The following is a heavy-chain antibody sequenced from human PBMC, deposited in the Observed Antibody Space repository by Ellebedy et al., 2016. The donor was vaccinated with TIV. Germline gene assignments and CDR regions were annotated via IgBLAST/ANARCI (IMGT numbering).Heavy chain of an antibody. D-gene: IGHD4-17*01. Sequence: GESLKISCAASGFTFRSYWMSWVRQAPGKGLEWVANIYQDGSEKYYVDSVKGRFTISRDNAKNSLYLQMNSLRVEDTAVYYCARRESYGDYAVQINNWFDRWGQGTLVTVYS. CDR1: GFTFRSYW. V-gene: IGHV3-7*01. CDR3: ARRESYGDYAVQINNWFDR. CDR2: IYQDGSEK. J-gene: IGHJ5*02.